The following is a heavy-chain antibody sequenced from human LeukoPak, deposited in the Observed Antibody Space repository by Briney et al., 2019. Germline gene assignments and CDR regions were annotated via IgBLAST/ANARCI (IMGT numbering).Heavy chain of an antibody. CDR2: ISSTGSYI. CDR1: GFTFSSYC. CDR3: ATMSSSWYGGVSFDY. V-gene: IGHV3-21*01. Sequence: PGRSLRLSWAPAGFTFSSYCMNWARQAPGKWPEWVSSISSTGSYIYYADSVKGRFTISRDNAKNSLYLQMNSLRAEDTAVYYCATMSSSWYGGVSFDYWGQGTLVTVSS. J-gene: IGHJ4*02. D-gene: IGHD6-13*01.